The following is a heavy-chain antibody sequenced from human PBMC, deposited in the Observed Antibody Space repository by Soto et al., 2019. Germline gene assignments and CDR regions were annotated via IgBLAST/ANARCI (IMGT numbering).Heavy chain of an antibody. CDR2: IWYDGSNK. J-gene: IGHJ6*02. D-gene: IGHD1-1*01. CDR1: GFTFSNHG. V-gene: IGHV3-33*01. CDR3: ARAGYTYGKYYYGMDV. Sequence: PGGSLRLSCAASGFTFSNHGIHWVRQAPGKGLEWVAVIWYDGSNKYYADSVKGRFTTSRDNSKNTVYMQMNSLRAEDTAVYYCARAGYTYGKYYYGMDVWGQGTTVTVSS.